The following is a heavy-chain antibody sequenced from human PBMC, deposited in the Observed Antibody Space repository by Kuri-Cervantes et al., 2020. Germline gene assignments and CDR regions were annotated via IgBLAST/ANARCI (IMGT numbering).Heavy chain of an antibody. D-gene: IGHD3-16*01. CDR2: ISGSGGST. CDR1: GFTFSSYA. Sequence: GGSLRLSCAASGFTFSSYAMSWVRQAPGKGLEWVSAISGSGGSTYYADSVKGRFTISRDNSKNTLYLQMNSLRAEDTAVYYCARVDDYVWGTFDYWGQGTLVTVSS. CDR3: ARVDDYVWGTFDY. V-gene: IGHV3-23*01. J-gene: IGHJ4*02.